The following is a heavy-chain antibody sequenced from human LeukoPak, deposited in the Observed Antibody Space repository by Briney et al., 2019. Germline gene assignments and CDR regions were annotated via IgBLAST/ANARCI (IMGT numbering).Heavy chain of an antibody. J-gene: IGHJ4*02. CDR3: ASYKLGYCSGGSCYI. CDR2: IYYSGST. Sequence: PSETLSLTCTVSGGSISSSYWSWIRQPPGKGLEWIGYIYYSGSTNYNPSLKSRVTISVDTSKNQFSLRLSSVTAADTAVYYCASYKLGYCSGGSCYIWGQGTLVTVSS. D-gene: IGHD2-15*01. V-gene: IGHV4-59*08. CDR1: GGSISSSY.